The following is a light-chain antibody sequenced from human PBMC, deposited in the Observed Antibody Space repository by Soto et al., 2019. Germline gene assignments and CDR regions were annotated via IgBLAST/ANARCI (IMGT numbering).Light chain of an antibody. Sequence: EIVVTQSPATLSVSPGERVTLSCRASQSVSSSLAWYQQRPGQAPRLLIYDTSTRAAGISARFSVSGSGTEFTLTISGLQSEDFAVYYCQQYIDWPPGTFGQGTAVEIK. V-gene: IGKV3-15*01. CDR2: DTS. CDR1: QSVSSS. J-gene: IGKJ1*01. CDR3: QQYIDWPPGT.